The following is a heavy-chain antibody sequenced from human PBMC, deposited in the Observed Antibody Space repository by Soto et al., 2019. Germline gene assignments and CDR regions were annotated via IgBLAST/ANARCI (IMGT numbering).Heavy chain of an antibody. V-gene: IGHV3-33*01. CDR1: GFTFSSYG. Sequence: QVQLVESGGGVVQPGRSLRLSCAASGFTFSSYGMHWVRQAPGKGLEWVAVIWYDGSNKYYADSVKGRFTISRDNSKNTLYLQMNSLRAEDTAVYYCARPGSNYYESSGYPVGWFDPWGQGTLVTVSS. J-gene: IGHJ5*02. D-gene: IGHD3-22*01. CDR3: ARPGSNYYESSGYPVGWFDP. CDR2: IWYDGSNK.